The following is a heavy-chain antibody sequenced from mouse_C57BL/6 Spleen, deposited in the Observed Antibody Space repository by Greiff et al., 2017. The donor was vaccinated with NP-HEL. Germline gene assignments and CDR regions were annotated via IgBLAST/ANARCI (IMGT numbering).Heavy chain of an antibody. CDR3: ARSRDYDEGNY. D-gene: IGHD2-4*01. Sequence: VQLQQSGPELVKPGASVKISCKASGYTFTDYYMNWVKQSHGKSLEWIGDINPNNGGTSYNQKFKGKATLTVDKSSSTAYMELRSLTSEDSAVYYCARSRDYDEGNYWGQGTTLTVSS. CDR1: GYTFTDYY. J-gene: IGHJ2*01. CDR2: INPNNGGT. V-gene: IGHV1-26*01.